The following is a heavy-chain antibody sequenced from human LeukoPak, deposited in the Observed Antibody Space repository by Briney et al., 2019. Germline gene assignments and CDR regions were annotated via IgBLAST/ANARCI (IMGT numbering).Heavy chain of an antibody. Sequence: PGGSLRLSCAASGFTFSSYWMSWVRQAPGKGLEWVANTNQEGSEKYYVDSVKGRFTISEDNAKNSLYLQMNSLKAEDTAVYYCARDPKWLDYWGQGTLVTVSS. D-gene: IGHD5-12*01. J-gene: IGHJ4*02. CDR3: ARDPKWLDY. CDR2: TNQEGSEK. CDR1: GFTFSSYW. V-gene: IGHV3-7*01.